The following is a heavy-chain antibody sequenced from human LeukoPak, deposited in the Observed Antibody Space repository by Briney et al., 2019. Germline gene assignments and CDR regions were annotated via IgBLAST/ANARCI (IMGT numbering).Heavy chain of an antibody. CDR3: VSFYETY. J-gene: IGHJ4*02. CDR1: GFTFSGYT. CDR2: ISSGSDYI. V-gene: IGHV3-21*01. Sequence: GGSLRLSCAASGFTFSGYTMNWVRQAPGKGLEWISSISSGSDYIYYADSVKGRFTISKDNAKNTVYLQMNSLRAEDTAVYYCVSFYETYWGRGTLVTVSS. D-gene: IGHD2/OR15-2a*01.